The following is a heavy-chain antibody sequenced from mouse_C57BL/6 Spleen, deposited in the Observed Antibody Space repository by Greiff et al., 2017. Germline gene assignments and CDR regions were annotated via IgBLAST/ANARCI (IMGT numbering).Heavy chain of an antibody. V-gene: IGHV1-64*01. Sequence: QVQLQQPGAELVKPGASVKLSCKASGYTFTSYWMHWVKQRPGQGLEWIGMIHPNSGSTNYNEKFKSKATLTVDKSSSPAYMQLSSLTSEDSAVYYCARSDEGWYFDVWGTGTTVTVSS. CDR2: IHPNSGST. CDR1: GYTFTSYW. CDR3: ARSDEGWYFDV. J-gene: IGHJ1*03.